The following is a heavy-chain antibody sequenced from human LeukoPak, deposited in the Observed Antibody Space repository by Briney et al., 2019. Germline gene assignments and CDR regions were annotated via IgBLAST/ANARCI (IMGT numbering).Heavy chain of an antibody. V-gene: IGHV1-46*01. CDR1: RYTFTSYY. D-gene: IGHD4-17*01. CDR2: INPSGGST. Sequence: GASVKVSCKASRYTFTSYYMHWVRQAPGQGLEWMGIINPSGGSTSYAQKFQGRVTMTRDMSTSTVYMELSSLRSEDTAVYYCARTLTTVTPFDYWGQGALVSVSS. CDR3: ARTLTTVTPFDY. J-gene: IGHJ4*02.